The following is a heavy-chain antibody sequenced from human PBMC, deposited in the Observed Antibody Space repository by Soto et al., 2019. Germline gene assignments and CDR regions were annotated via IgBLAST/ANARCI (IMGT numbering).Heavy chain of an antibody. V-gene: IGHV1-69*13. D-gene: IGHD6-6*01. CDR3: ARGEIYSSSSRSYYGMDV. CDR1: GGTFSSYA. J-gene: IGHJ6*02. Sequence: SVKVSCKASGGTFSSYAISWVRQAPGQGLEWMGGIIPIFGTANYAQKFQGRVTITADESTSTAYMELSSLRSEDTAVYYRARGEIYSSSSRSYYGMDVWGQGTTVTVSS. CDR2: IIPIFGTA.